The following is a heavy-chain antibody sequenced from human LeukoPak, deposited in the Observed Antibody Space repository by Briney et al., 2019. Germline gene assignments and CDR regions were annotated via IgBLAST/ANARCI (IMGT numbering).Heavy chain of an antibody. Sequence: PSETLSLTCAVYGGSFSGYYWSWIRQPPGKGLEWIGEINHSGSTNYNPSLKSRVTISVDTSKNQFSLKLSSVTAADTAVYYCARCIPGVGYFDWFPRRHRYYYYMDVWGKGTTVTISS. CDR1: GGSFSGYY. CDR2: INHSGST. J-gene: IGHJ6*03. D-gene: IGHD3-9*01. CDR3: ARCIPGVGYFDWFPRRHRYYYYMDV. V-gene: IGHV4-34*01.